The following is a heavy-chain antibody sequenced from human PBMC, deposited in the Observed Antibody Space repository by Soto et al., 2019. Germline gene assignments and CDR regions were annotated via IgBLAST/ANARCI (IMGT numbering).Heavy chain of an antibody. J-gene: IGHJ6*02. V-gene: IGHV3-30*03. CDR3: ASGDRFPRVGVDYYALDG. CDR2: MSFYGNHQ. Sequence: QVHLVESGGGVVQPGGSLRLSCAASGFTINRNDMYWVRQAPGKGLEWVAVMSFYGNHQHYADSVKGRITISRDNSKNTLSLEMNSLRRGDTAVYYCASGDRFPRVGVDYYALDGWGQGTTVIVSS. CDR1: GFTINRND. D-gene: IGHD2-21*02.